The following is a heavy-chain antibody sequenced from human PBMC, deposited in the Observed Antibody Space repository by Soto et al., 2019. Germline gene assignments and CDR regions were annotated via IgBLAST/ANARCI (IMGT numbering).Heavy chain of an antibody. J-gene: IGHJ6*02. Sequence: ASVKVSCKTSGYTFTDHYINWVRQAPGQGPEYMGWIHPNSGDTKYTQRFQGRVTMTRDTSISTAYMELRRLTSDDTAVYYCARDIVVVPAAIPYYYYGMDVWGQGTTVTVSS. CDR2: IHPNSGDT. CDR1: GYTFTDHY. CDR3: ARDIVVVPAAIPYYYYGMDV. D-gene: IGHD2-2*02. V-gene: IGHV1-2*02.